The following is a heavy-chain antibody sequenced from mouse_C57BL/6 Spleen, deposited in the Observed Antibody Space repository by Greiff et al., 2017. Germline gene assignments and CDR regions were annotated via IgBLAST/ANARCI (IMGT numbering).Heavy chain of an antibody. CDR3: ARSTGLCAMDY. V-gene: IGHV1-39*01. J-gene: IGHJ4*01. D-gene: IGHD6-1*01. CDR2: INPNNGTT. Sequence: VQLQQSGPELVKPGASVKISCKASGYSFNDYNMNWVKQSNGKSLEWIGVINPNNGTTRYNQKFKGKATLTVEQSSSTAYMRLISLTSEDSAVYYCARSTGLCAMDYWGQGTSVTVSS. CDR1: GYSFNDYN.